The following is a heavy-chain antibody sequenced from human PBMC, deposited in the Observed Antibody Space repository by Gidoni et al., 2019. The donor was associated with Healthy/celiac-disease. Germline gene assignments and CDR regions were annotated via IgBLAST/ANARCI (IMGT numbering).Heavy chain of an antibody. CDR2: ISYDGSNK. V-gene: IGHV3-30*04. Sequence: QVQLVESGGGVVQPGRSLRLSCAASRFTFSNYVMHWVRQAPGKGLEWVAVISYDGSNKYYADSVKGRFTISRDNSKNTLYLQMNSLRAEDTAVYYCARELEPRPHYYYGMDVWGQGTTVTVSS. D-gene: IGHD1-1*01. CDR3: ARELEPRPHYYYGMDV. CDR1: RFTFSNYV. J-gene: IGHJ6*02.